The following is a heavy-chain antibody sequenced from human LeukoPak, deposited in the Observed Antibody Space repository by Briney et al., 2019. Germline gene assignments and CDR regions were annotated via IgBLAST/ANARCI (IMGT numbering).Heavy chain of an antibody. Sequence: ASVKVSCKASGYTFTCYYIHWVRQAPGQGLEWMGWISPDSGGTNYAQKFQGRVTMTRDTSISTAYMELRTLTSDDTAVYYCARIQGNGDYRDYWGQGTLVTVSS. CDR2: ISPDSGGT. V-gene: IGHV1-2*02. CDR1: GYTFTCYY. CDR3: ARIQGNGDYRDY. D-gene: IGHD4-17*01. J-gene: IGHJ4*02.